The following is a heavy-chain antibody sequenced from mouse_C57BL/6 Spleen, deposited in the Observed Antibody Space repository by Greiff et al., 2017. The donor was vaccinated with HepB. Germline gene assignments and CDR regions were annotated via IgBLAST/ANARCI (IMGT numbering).Heavy chain of an antibody. D-gene: IGHD1-1*01. CDR2: INPNNGGT. J-gene: IGHJ1*03. CDR3: ARFITTVVSWYFDV. CDR1: GYTFTDYN. V-gene: IGHV1-18*01. Sequence: EVKLVESGPELVKPGASVKIPCKASGYTFTDYNMYWVKQSHGKSLEWIGDINPNNGGTIYNQKFKGKATLTVDKSSSTAYMELRSLTSEDTAVYYCARFITTVVSWYFDVWGTGTTVTVSS.